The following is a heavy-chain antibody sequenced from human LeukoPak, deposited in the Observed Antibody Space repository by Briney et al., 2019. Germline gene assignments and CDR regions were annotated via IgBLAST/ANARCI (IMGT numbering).Heavy chain of an antibody. CDR3: ARGGAARLHFQN. J-gene: IGHJ1*01. CDR2: IYYSGST. Sequence: PSETLSLTCTVSGGSISSGDYYWSWIRHPPGKGLEWSGYIYYSGSTYYNPSLQSRVTISVDTSKNQFSLNLNSVTAADTAVYYCARGGAARLHFQNWGQGTLVTVSS. V-gene: IGHV4-30-4*02. CDR1: GGSISSGDYY. D-gene: IGHD6-6*01.